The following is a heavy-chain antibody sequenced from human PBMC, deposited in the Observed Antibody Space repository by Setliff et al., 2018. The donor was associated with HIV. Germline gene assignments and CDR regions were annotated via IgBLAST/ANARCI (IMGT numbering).Heavy chain of an antibody. CDR1: GFTFDDYG. J-gene: IGHJ6*02. V-gene: IGHV3-43D*04. CDR3: VKDTYSTGWYRMDYYYYGMEV. D-gene: IGHD6-19*01. CDR2: VSWDGSDT. Sequence: GGSLRLSCAASGFTFDDYGMHWVRQAPGKGMEWVSFVSWDGSDTYYADSMKGRFTISRDNSKKSLYLQMNSLRAEDTASYYCVKDTYSTGWYRMDYYYYGMEVWGQGTTVTVSS.